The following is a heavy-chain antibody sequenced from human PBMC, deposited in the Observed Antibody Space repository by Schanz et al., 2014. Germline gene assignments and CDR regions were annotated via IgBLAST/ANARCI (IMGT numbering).Heavy chain of an antibody. CDR1: GFNSDDYA. Sequence: EVQVVESGGGLVQPGGSLRLSCTASGFNSDDYAMHWVRQAPGKGLEWVSNIPWNGAAIGYAGSVRGRFTISRDSAKNSLYRQMNSLRPEDTALYYCAKGSRSGSKVMDVWGKGTTVTGSS. D-gene: IGHD3-10*01. CDR3: AKGSRSGSKVMDV. J-gene: IGHJ6*03. CDR2: IPWNGAAI. V-gene: IGHV3-9*02.